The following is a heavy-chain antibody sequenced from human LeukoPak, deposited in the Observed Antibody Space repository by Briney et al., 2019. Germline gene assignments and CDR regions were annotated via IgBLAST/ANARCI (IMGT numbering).Heavy chain of an antibody. Sequence: PGGSLRLSCAASGFTFSNYGMHWVRQAPGKGLEWVAFIRYDGSNKYYADSVKGRFTSSRDNSKNTLYLQMNSLKTEDTAVYYCASGPTIYWGFDYWGQGTLVTVSS. V-gene: IGHV3-30*02. CDR3: ASGPTIYWGFDY. D-gene: IGHD7-27*01. CDR1: GFTFSNYG. J-gene: IGHJ4*02. CDR2: IRYDGSNK.